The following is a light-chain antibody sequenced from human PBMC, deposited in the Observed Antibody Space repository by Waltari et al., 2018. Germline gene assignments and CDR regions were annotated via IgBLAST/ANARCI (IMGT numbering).Light chain of an antibody. CDR2: INT. Sequence: QSVLTPPPSASGTPGQRVTIPCFGSRSNIGHNIVSWYLQVPGTPPKLLIYINTQRPSGVPERFSGSKSGTSASLAISWLQSEDEAEYSCAAWDDSLEGWVFGGGTRLTVL. CDR3: AAWDDSLEGWV. CDR1: RSNIGHNI. V-gene: IGLV1-44*01. J-gene: IGLJ3*02.